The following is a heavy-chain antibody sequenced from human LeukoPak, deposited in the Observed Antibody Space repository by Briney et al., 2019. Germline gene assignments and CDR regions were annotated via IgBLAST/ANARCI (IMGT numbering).Heavy chain of an antibody. Sequence: GGSLRLSCAASGFTFSSYAMSWVRQAPGKGLEWVSAISGGGGSTYYADSVKGRFTISRDNSKNTLYLQMNSLRAEDTAVYYCAKDRRRVVVVVAATADDHWGQGTLVTVPS. CDR2: ISGGGGST. D-gene: IGHD2-15*01. V-gene: IGHV3-23*01. CDR3: AKDRRRVVVVVAATADDH. CDR1: GFTFSSYA. J-gene: IGHJ5*02.